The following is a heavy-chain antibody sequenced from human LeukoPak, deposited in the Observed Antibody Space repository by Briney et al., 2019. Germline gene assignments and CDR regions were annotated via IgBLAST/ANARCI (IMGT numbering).Heavy chain of an antibody. Sequence: GGSLRLSCAASGFSFSSYAMSWVRPAPRKGLEWVSGISGSGGSTYYADSVKGRFTISRDNSKNTLYLQMNSLRAEDTALYYCAKHSYYDSSGHHFYYYGMDVWGQGTTVTVFS. J-gene: IGHJ6*02. D-gene: IGHD3-22*01. V-gene: IGHV3-23*01. CDR1: GFSFSSYA. CDR2: ISGSGGST. CDR3: AKHSYYDSSGHHFYYYGMDV.